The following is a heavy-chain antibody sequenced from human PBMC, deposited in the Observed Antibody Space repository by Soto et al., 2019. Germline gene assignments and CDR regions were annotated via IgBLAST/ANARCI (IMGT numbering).Heavy chain of an antibody. J-gene: IGHJ4*02. CDR2: IFSNDEK. V-gene: IGHV2-26*01. Sequence: QVTLKESGPVLVKPTETLTLTCTVSGFSLSNARMGVSWIRQPPGKALEWLAHIFSNDEKSYSTSMKSRLTNSKDTSNSQVILTMTTIDPVDTATYYCAQIGYSSGWYQLWGQGTLVTVSS. CDR1: GFSLSNARMG. CDR3: AQIGYSSGWYQL. D-gene: IGHD6-19*01.